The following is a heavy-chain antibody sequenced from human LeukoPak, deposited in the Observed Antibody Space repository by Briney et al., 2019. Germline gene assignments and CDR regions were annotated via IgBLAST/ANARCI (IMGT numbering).Heavy chain of an antibody. Sequence: ASVTVSSMDSGYTFTSYGISWVRQAPGQGRERMGWISAYNGNTNYPQKLQGRVTMSTDTSTSPGYMELRSLRSDDTAVYYCARIHEPGIAEAALDYRGQGTLVTVSS. CDR2: ISAYNGNT. CDR3: ARIHEPGIAEAALDY. J-gene: IGHJ4*02. V-gene: IGHV1-18*01. D-gene: IGHD6-19*01. CDR1: GYTFTSYG.